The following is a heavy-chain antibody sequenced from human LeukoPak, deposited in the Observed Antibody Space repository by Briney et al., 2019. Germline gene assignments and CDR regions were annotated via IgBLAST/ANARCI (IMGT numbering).Heavy chain of an antibody. CDR3: ARDWTFWSDTSG. D-gene: IGHD3-3*01. CDR2: ISSSGSTI. V-gene: IGHV3-48*01. Sequence: PVGSLRLSCAASGFTFSSYSMNWVRQAPGKGLEWVSYISSSGSTIYYADSVKGRFTISRDNAKNSLYLQMNSLRAEDTAVYYCARDWTFWSDTSGGGQGTLVTVSS. J-gene: IGHJ4*02. CDR1: GFTFSSYS.